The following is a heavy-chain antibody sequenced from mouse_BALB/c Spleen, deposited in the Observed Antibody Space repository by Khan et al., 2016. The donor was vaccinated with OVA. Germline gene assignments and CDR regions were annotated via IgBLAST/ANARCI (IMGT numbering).Heavy chain of an antibody. J-gene: IGHJ4*01. V-gene: IGHV2-9*02. CDR3: ARDPQFYTTVVYAMDY. Sequence: QVQLKESGPGLVAPSQSLSITCTVSGFSLTSYGVHWVRQPPGKGLEWLGVIWAGGSTNYNSDLMSRLSISKDNFKSQVLLKMNSMQTDDTAMFYCARDPQFYTTVVYAMDYWGQGTSVTVSS. D-gene: IGHD1-1*02. CDR2: IWAGGST. CDR1: GFSLTSYG.